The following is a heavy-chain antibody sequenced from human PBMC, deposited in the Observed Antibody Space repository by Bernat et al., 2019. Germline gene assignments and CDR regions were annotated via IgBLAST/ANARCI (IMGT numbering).Heavy chain of an antibody. V-gene: IGHV4-39*01. CDR3: ARHAMGDTTALTGWYLTSDYYFDY. J-gene: IGHJ4*02. CDR1: GGSISSSSYY. D-gene: IGHD6-19*01. Sequence: QLQLQESGPGLVKPSETLSLTCTVSGGSISSSSYYWGWIRQPPGKGLEWIGSIYYSWSTYYNPSLKSRVTISVDTSKNQFSLKLSSVTAADTAVYYCARHAMGDTTALTGWYLTSDYYFDYWGQGTLVTVSS. CDR2: IYYSWST.